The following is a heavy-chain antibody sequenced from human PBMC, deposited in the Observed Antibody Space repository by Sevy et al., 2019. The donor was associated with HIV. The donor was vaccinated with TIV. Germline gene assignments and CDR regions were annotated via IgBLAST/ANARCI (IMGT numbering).Heavy chain of an antibody. V-gene: IGHV3-33*01. CDR1: GFTFSSYG. D-gene: IGHD6-19*01. J-gene: IGHJ4*01. Sequence: GGSLRLSCAASGFTFSSYGMHWVRQAPGKGLEWVAVIWYDGTNKEYADSVKGRFTISRDNSKNTLYLQMSSLRADDTAVYYCARERLAVTGIGYYFDYWGHGTLVTVSS. CDR3: ARERLAVTGIGYYFDY. CDR2: IWYDGTNK.